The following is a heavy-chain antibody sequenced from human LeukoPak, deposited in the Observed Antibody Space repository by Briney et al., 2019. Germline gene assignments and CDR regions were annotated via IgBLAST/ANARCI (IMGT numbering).Heavy chain of an antibody. CDR1: GFTFSSYS. V-gene: IGHV3-21*01. D-gene: IGHD6-13*01. CDR3: ARDNDGIAAAGTYYYYYYVMDV. J-gene: IGHJ6*02. CDR2: ITTSSTII. Sequence: GGSLRLSCAASGFTFSSYSMNWVRQAPGKGLEWVSSITTSSTIIYYADSVKGRFTISRDNAKNSLYLQMNSLRAEDTAVYYCARDNDGIAAAGTYYYYYYVMDVWGQGTTVTVSS.